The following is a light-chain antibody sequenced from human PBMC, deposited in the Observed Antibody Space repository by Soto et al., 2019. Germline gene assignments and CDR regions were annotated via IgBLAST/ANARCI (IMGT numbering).Light chain of an antibody. J-gene: IGLJ1*01. CDR3: AAWDDSLTAQV. CDR2: NNN. Sequence: QSVLTQPPSASGTPGQRVTISCSGSSSNIGGRTVNWYQQLPGTAPKLLIYNNNQRPSGVPDRFSGSKSGTSASLAITGLQSEDEADYYCAAWDDSLTAQVFGVRTKATVL. CDR1: SSNIGGRT. V-gene: IGLV1-44*01.